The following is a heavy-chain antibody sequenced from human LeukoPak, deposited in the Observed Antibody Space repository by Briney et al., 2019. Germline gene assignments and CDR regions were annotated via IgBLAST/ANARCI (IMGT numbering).Heavy chain of an antibody. CDR3: ARGSGNSPRLLDF. J-gene: IGHJ4*02. Sequence: ASVKVSCKASGYTFTNYYMHWVRHAPGQGLEWMGIINPSGGGTSYAQKFQGRVTMTRDTSTSTVYMELSGLISEDTAVYYCARGSGNSPRLLDFWGQGTLVTVSS. V-gene: IGHV1-46*01. CDR1: GYTFTNYY. D-gene: IGHD4-23*01. CDR2: INPSGGGT.